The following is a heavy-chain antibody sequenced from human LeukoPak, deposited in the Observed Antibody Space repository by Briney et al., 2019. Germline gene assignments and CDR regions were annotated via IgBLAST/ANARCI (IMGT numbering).Heavy chain of an antibody. D-gene: IGHD6-19*01. V-gene: IGHV3-7*01. Sequence: GGSLRLSCAASGFTFSSYWMSWVRRAPGKGLEWVANIKQDGSEKYYVDSVKGRFTISRDNAKNSLYLQMNSLRAEDTAVYYSAREGLSSSGWYVASGYYGMDVWGQGTTVTVSS. CDR2: IKQDGSEK. CDR3: AREGLSSSGWYVASGYYGMDV. J-gene: IGHJ6*02. CDR1: GFTFSSYW.